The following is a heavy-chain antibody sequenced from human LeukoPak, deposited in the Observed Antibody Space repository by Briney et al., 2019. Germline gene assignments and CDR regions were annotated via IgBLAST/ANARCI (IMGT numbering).Heavy chain of an antibody. D-gene: IGHD2-2*01. CDR2: ISSSSSYI. CDR1: GFTFSSYS. J-gene: IGHJ4*02. V-gene: IGHV3-21*01. Sequence: GGSLRLSCAASGFTFSSYSMNWVRQAPGKGLEWVSSISSSSSYIYYADSVKGRFTISRDNAKNSLFLQMNSLRAEDTAVYYCARDSSTYAGPPDYWGQGTLVTVSS. CDR3: ARDSSTYAGPPDY.